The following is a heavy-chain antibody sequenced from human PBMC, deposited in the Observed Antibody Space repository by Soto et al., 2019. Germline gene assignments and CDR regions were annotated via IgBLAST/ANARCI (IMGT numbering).Heavy chain of an antibody. V-gene: IGHV4-34*01. J-gene: IGHJ4*02. CDR1: GDSFSGYF. Sequence: SETLSLTCDVSGDSFSGYFCNWLRQPPGRGLEWIGEISQVGRARYNPSLETRITISVDTSKTQFSLNLTSVTGADTAVYYCARGYGYFRQWGQGALVTVSS. CDR2: ISQVGRA. D-gene: IGHD4-17*01. CDR3: ARGYGYFRQ.